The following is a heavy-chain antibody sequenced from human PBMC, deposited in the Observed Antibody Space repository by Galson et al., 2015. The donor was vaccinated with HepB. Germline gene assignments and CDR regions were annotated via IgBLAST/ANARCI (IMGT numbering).Heavy chain of an antibody. CDR2: IYYSGSA. CDR1: GGSISSGGYY. D-gene: IGHD4-17*01. J-gene: IGHJ6*02. Sequence: TLSLTCTVSGGSISSGGYYWSWIRQHPGKGLEWIGYIYYSGSAYYNPSLKSRVTISVDTSKNQFSLRLSSVTATDTAVYYCARAPFYGDYVDYYYGMDVWGQGTTVTVSS. V-gene: IGHV4-31*03. CDR3: ARAPFYGDYVDYYYGMDV.